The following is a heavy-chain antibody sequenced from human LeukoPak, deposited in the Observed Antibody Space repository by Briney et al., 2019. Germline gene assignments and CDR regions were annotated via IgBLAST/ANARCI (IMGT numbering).Heavy chain of an antibody. CDR1: GYTFTSYY. V-gene: IGHV1-46*03. D-gene: IGHD3-3*01. CDR3: ARDSHYDFWSGYYDDY. J-gene: IGHJ4*02. CDR2: INPSGGST. Sequence: ASVKVSCKASGYTFTSYYMHWVRQAPGQGLEWMGIINPSGGSTSYAQKFQGRVTMTRDTSTSTVYMELSSLRSEDTAVYYCARDSHYDFWSGYYDDYWGQGTLVTVSS.